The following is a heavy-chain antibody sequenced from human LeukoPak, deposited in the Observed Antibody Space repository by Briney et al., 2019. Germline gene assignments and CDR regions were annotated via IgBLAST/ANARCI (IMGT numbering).Heavy chain of an antibody. Sequence: SVTVSFKASGGTFSSYAISWVRQAPGQGLEWMGGIIPIFGTANYAQKFQGRVTITADESTSTAYMELSSLRSEDTAVYYCARVGSSSWYRAHRRPNWFDPWGQGTLVTVSS. D-gene: IGHD6-13*01. J-gene: IGHJ5*02. V-gene: IGHV1-69*13. CDR1: GGTFSSYA. CDR2: IIPIFGTA. CDR3: ARVGSSSWYRAHRRPNWFDP.